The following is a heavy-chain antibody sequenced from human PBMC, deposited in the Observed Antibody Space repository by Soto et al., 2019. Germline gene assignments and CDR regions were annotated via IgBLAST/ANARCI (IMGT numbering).Heavy chain of an antibody. D-gene: IGHD3-16*02. Sequence: QVQLQESGPGLVKPSETLSLTCTVSGGSISSYYWSWIRQPPGKGLAWIGYVYYSGSTNYNPSLKSRVTISVDTSKNQYTLKLSSVTAADTAVYYCARWGPYYEYVWGSYRRYYFDYWVQGTLVTVYS. J-gene: IGHJ4*02. CDR3: ARWGPYYEYVWGSYRRYYFDY. CDR2: VYYSGST. CDR1: GGSISSYY. V-gene: IGHV4-59*01.